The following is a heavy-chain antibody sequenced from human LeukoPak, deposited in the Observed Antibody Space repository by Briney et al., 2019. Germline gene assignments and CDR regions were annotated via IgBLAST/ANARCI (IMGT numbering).Heavy chain of an antibody. CDR2: FDPEDGET. CDR1: GYTLTELS. V-gene: IGHV1-24*01. D-gene: IGHD6-13*01. Sequence: EASVTVSCTVSGYTLTELSMHWVRQAPGKGLEWMGGFDPEDGETIYAQKFQGRVTMTEDTSTDTAYMELSSLRSEDTAVYYCATVVPIAGDIDYWGQGTLVTVSS. J-gene: IGHJ4*02. CDR3: ATVVPIAGDIDY.